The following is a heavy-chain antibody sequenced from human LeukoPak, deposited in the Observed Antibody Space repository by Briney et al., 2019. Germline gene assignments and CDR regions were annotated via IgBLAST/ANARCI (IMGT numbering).Heavy chain of an antibody. CDR3: AGGFSSGFNFLEY. V-gene: IGHV3-11*01. Sequence: GGSLSLSCAASGFPLVDYFMTWVRQAPGKGLEWISYISISGSTIYYADSVKGRFTISRDNAKNSLYLQMNDLRTEDTAVYYCAGGFSSGFNFLEYWGQGALVTVSS. CDR1: GFPLVDYF. J-gene: IGHJ4*02. CDR2: ISISGSTI. D-gene: IGHD3-22*01.